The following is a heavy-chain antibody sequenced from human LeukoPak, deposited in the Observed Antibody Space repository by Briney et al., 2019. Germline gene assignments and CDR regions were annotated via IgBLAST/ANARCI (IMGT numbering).Heavy chain of an antibody. Sequence: ASVKVSCKASGYTFTSYGISWVRQAPGQGLEWMGWISAYNGNTNYAQKLQGRVTMTRNTSITTAYMELSSLRSEDTAVYYCARGRSPPAAAESLFDPWGQGTLVTVSS. CDR2: ISAYNGNT. D-gene: IGHD6-13*01. CDR3: ARGRSPPAAAESLFDP. J-gene: IGHJ5*02. CDR1: GYTFTSYG. V-gene: IGHV1-18*01.